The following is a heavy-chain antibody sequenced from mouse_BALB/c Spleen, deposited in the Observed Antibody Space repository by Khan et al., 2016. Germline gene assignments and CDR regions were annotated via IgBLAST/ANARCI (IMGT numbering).Heavy chain of an antibody. CDR3: AREGIYYGRYYYAMDY. D-gene: IGHD1-1*01. J-gene: IGHJ4*01. V-gene: IGHV3-6*02. Sequence: EVQLQESGPGLVKPSQSLSLTCSVTGYSITSGYYWNWIRQFPGNKLEWMGYISYDGSNNYNPSLKNRISITRDTSKTPFFLKLNSVTTEDTATYYCAREGIYYGRYYYAMDYWGQGTSVTVSA. CDR2: ISYDGSN. CDR1: GYSITSGYY.